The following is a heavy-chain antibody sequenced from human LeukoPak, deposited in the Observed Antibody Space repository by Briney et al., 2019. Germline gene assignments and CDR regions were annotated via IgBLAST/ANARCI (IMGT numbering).Heavy chain of an antibody. V-gene: IGHV3-48*04. CDR2: ISSSGSTI. CDR1: GFTFSSYS. J-gene: IGHJ4*02. D-gene: IGHD2-15*01. CDR3: ARDLSLYCSGGSCYSLNY. Sequence: GGSLRLSCTASGFTFSSYSINWVRQAPGKGLEWVSYISSSGSTIYYADSVKGRFTISRDNAKSSLYLQMNSLRAEDTAVYYCARDLSLYCSGGSCYSLNYWGQGTLVTVSS.